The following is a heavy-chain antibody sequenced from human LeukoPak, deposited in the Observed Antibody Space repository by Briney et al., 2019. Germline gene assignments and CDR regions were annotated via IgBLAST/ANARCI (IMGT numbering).Heavy chain of an antibody. Sequence: GESLKISCKGSGYSFTSYWINWVRQMPGKGLEWMGRIDPSDSYTNYSPSFQGHVTISADKSISTAYLQWSSLKASDTAMYYCARRVTVSDDAFDIWGQGTMVTVSS. CDR1: GYSFTSYW. CDR2: IDPSDSYT. V-gene: IGHV5-10-1*01. CDR3: ARRVTVSDDAFDI. J-gene: IGHJ3*02. D-gene: IGHD4-11*01.